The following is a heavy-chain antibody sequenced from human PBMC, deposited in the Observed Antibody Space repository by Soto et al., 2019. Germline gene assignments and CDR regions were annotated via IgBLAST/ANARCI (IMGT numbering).Heavy chain of an antibody. CDR3: ARVWGGAFDI. CDR2: IYHSGST. J-gene: IGHJ3*02. CDR1: GGSISSGGYY. D-gene: IGHD3-10*01. V-gene: IGHV4-61*08. Sequence: PSETLSLTCTVSGGSISSGGYYWSWIRQHPGKGLEWIGEIYHSGSTNYNPSLKCRVTISVDTSKNQFSLKLSSVTAADTAVYYCARVWGGAFDIWGQGTMVTVSS.